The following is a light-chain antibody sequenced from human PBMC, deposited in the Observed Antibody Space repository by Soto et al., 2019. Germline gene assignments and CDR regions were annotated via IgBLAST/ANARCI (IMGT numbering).Light chain of an antibody. CDR2: EAS. CDR3: QQYNSYSPSWT. CDR1: HDVGNY. V-gene: IGKV1-5*01. J-gene: IGKJ1*01. Sequence: DIQLTQSPSTLSASVGDRVIITCRASHDVGNYLAWYQQKPGKAPKHLIYEASNLRSGVPSRFSGSGSGTEFALTITGLQPDDFATYFCQQYNSYSPSWTFGQGTMVDIK.